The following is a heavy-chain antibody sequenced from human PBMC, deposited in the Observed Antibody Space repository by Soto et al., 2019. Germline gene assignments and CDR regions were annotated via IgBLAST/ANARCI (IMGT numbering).Heavy chain of an antibody. CDR3: ARHYEILWFGELSSYYYCGMDV. CDR2: IYYSGST. CDR1: GGSISSYY. D-gene: IGHD3-10*01. Sequence: SETLSLTCTVSGGSISSYYWSWIRQPPGKGLEWIGYIYYSGSTNYNPSLKSRVTISVDTSKNQFSLKLSSVTAAAPAGYYCARHYEILWFGELSSYYYCGMDVWGQGTTVTVSS. V-gene: IGHV4-59*08. J-gene: IGHJ6*02.